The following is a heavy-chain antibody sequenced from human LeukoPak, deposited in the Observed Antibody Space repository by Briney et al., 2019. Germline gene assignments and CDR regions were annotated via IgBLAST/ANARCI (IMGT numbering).Heavy chain of an antibody. V-gene: IGHV3-48*04. CDR3: ARDSRGFFDY. CDR1: GFTFSSYS. J-gene: IGHJ4*02. Sequence: GGSLRLSCAASGFTFSSYSMNWVRQAPGKGLEWVSYISSSGSTIYYADSVKGRFTISRDNAKNSLYLQMNSLRAEDTAVYYCARDSRGFFDYWGQGTLVTVSS. CDR2: ISSSGSTI.